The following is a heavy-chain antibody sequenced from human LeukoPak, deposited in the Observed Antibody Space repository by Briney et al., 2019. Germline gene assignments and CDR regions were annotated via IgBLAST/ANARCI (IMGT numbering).Heavy chain of an antibody. Sequence: SGGSLRLSCAVSGLTFSSYWVTWVRQTPGKGLEWVANIKQDGSAKNYVDSVKGRFNVSRDNARNSVYLQMNSLRAEDTAVYFCVRDKMDRAVTGSLFDYWGQGTLVTVSS. J-gene: IGHJ4*02. V-gene: IGHV3-7*01. D-gene: IGHD3-10*01. CDR2: IKQDGSAK. CDR1: GLTFSSYW. CDR3: VRDKMDRAVTGSLFDY.